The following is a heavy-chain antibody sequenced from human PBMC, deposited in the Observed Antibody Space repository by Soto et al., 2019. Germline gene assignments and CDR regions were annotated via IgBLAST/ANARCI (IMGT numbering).Heavy chain of an antibody. J-gene: IGHJ4*02. V-gene: IGHV3-72*01. Sequence: EVQLVESGGGLVQPGGSLRLSCAGSGFTFSDYYIDWVRQAPGKGLEWVGRSRDKGNSYSTDYAASVKGRFTVSRDASKSSLYLQMTSLKTEDTALYYCTRSIAGTTSSDYWGQGTLVTVSS. CDR3: TRSIAGTTSSDY. CDR1: GFTFSDYY. D-gene: IGHD1-7*01. CDR2: SRDKGNSYST.